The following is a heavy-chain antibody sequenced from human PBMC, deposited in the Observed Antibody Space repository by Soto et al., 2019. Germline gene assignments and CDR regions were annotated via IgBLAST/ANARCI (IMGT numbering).Heavy chain of an antibody. V-gene: IGHV3-7*01. CDR3: ARDYSGWYY. CDR1: GFSLSTSW. CDR2: IMQDGSDK. Sequence: RGSLRLSCTASGFSLSTSWMTWVRQVPGKGLEWVANIMQDGSDKYYVDSVKGRFTISRDNAKNSLYLQMTSLRAEDTAVYYCARDYSGWYYWGQGTLVTVSS. J-gene: IGHJ4*02. D-gene: IGHD6-19*01.